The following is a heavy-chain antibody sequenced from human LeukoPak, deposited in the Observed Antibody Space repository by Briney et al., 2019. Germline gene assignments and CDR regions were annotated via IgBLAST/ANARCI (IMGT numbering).Heavy chain of an antibody. V-gene: IGHV3-73*01. D-gene: IGHD3-10*01. J-gene: IGHJ5*02. CDR1: GFTFSGSA. CDR3: TRRGYGSGSYP. CDR2: IRSKANSYAT. Sequence: PGGSLRLSCAASGFTFSGSAMHWVRQASGKGLEWVGRIRSKANSYATAYAASVKGRFTISRNDSKNTAYLQMNSLKTEDTAVYYCTRRGYGSGSYPWGQGTLVTVSS.